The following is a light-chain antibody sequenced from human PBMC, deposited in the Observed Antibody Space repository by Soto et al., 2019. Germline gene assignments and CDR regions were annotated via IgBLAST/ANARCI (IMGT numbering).Light chain of an antibody. V-gene: IGKV3-15*01. CDR3: QQYNNWPPLT. Sequence: EIVLTQSPGTLSLSPVERATLSCKASQSVSSYLAWYQQKPGQAPRLLIYGASTRATGIPARFSGSGSGTEFTLTISSLQSEDFAVYYCQQYNNWPPLTFGGGTKVDIK. CDR2: GAS. CDR1: QSVSSY. J-gene: IGKJ4*01.